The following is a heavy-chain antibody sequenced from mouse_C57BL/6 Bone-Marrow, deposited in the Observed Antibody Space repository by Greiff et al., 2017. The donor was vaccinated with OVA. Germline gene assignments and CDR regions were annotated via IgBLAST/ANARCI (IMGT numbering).Heavy chain of an antibody. D-gene: IGHD2-3*01. V-gene: IGHV1-64*01. Sequence: QVQLQQPGAELVKPGASVKLSCKASGYTFTSYWMHWVKQRPGQGLEWIGMIHPNSGSTNYNEKFKSKATLTVDKSSSTAYMHLSSLTSEDSAVYYCAREGARGWVLPFAYWGQGTLVTVSA. CDR3: AREGARGWVLPFAY. CDR2: IHPNSGST. CDR1: GYTFTSYW. J-gene: IGHJ3*01.